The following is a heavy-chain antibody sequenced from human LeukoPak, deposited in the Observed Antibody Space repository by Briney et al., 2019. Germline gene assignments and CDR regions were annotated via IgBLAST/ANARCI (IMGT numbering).Heavy chain of an antibody. V-gene: IGHV3-33*01. CDR1: GFTFTSYG. Sequence: GGSLRLSCAASGFTFTSYGMHWVRQAPGKGLEWVAVIWYDGSKKYYADSVKGRFTISRDNAKNSLYLQMNSLRAEDTAVYYCARDTDWYSVDYWGQGTLVTVSS. CDR2: IWYDGSKK. CDR3: ARDTDWYSVDY. D-gene: IGHD2-15*01. J-gene: IGHJ4*02.